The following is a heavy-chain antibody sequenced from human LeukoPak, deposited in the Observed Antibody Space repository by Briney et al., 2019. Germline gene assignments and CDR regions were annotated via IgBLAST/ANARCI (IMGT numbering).Heavy chain of an antibody. Sequence: ASVKVSCKASGYTFTGYYMHWVRQAPGQGLERMGWINPNSGGTNYAQKFQGRVTMTRDTSISTAYMELSRLRSDDTAVYYCATEVTTVTKYYFQHWGQGTLVTVSS. CDR1: GYTFTGYY. D-gene: IGHD4-17*01. V-gene: IGHV1-2*02. J-gene: IGHJ1*01. CDR2: INPNSGGT. CDR3: ATEVTTVTKYYFQH.